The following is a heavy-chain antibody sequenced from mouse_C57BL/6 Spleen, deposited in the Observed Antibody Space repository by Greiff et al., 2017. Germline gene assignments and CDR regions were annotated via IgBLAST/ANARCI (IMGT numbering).Heavy chain of an antibody. CDR3: ARDTTVVSSDY. Sequence: VMLVESGAGLVKPGASVKISCKASGYAFSSYWMNWVKQRPGKGLEWIGKIYPGDGDTIYNGKFKGKATLTADKSSSTAYMQLSSLTSEDSAVYCCARDTTVVSSDYWGQGTTLTVSS. CDR2: IYPGDGDT. V-gene: IGHV1-80*01. D-gene: IGHD1-1*01. J-gene: IGHJ2*01. CDR1: GYAFSSYW.